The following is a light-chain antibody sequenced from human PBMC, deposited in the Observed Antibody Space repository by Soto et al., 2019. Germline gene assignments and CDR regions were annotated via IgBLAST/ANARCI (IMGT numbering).Light chain of an antibody. V-gene: IGLV1-40*01. CDR1: SSNIGAGYD. CDR3: QSYDRSLSVV. CDR2: GNS. Sequence: QSVLTQPPSVSGAPGQRVTISCTGSSSNIGAGYDVHWYQQLPGTAPNLLIFGNSNRPSGVPDRFSGSKSGTSASLAITGLQAEDEADYYCQSYDRSLSVVFGGRTKLTVL. J-gene: IGLJ2*01.